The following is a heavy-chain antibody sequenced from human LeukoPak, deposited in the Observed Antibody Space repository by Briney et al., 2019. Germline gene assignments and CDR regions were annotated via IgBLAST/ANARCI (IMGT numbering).Heavy chain of an antibody. CDR3: AKDLGVVVVPAAMREPFDY. D-gene: IGHD2-2*01. CDR1: GFTFSSYA. Sequence: GGSLRLSCAASGFTFSSYAMSWVRQAPGKGLEWVSAISGSGGSTYYADSVKGRFTISRDNSKNTLYLQMNSLRAEDTAVYYCAKDLGVVVVPAAMREPFDYWGQGTLVTASS. V-gene: IGHV3-23*01. CDR2: ISGSGGST. J-gene: IGHJ4*02.